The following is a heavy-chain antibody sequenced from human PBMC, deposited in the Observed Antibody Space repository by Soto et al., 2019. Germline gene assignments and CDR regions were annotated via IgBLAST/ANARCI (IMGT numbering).Heavy chain of an antibody. J-gene: IGHJ5*02. CDR3: VRTTRQGAVAPHWFDR. CDR2: VYYTGST. Sequence: SETLSLTCTVSGASIRSTDYYWSWIRQAPGKGLEWIGYVYYTGSTYYNPSLMSRLTISVDTSKNQFSLKLTSVTAAETAVYYCVRTTRQGAVAPHWFDRWGQGTQVTVSS. V-gene: IGHV4-30-4*01. D-gene: IGHD2-2*01. CDR1: GASIRSTDYY.